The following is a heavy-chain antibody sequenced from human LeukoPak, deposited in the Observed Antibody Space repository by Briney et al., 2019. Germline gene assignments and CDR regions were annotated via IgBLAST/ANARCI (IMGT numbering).Heavy chain of an antibody. CDR2: ISAYNGNT. CDR3: ARELAYGSGSYWFAYYYYMDV. Sequence: ASVKVSCKASGYTFTSYGISWVRQAPGQGLEWMGWISAYNGNTNYAQKLQGRVTMTTDTSTSTAYMELRSLRSDDTAVYYCARELAYGSGSYWFAYYYYMDVWGKGTTVTVSS. J-gene: IGHJ6*03. CDR1: GYTFTSYG. V-gene: IGHV1-18*01. D-gene: IGHD3-10*01.